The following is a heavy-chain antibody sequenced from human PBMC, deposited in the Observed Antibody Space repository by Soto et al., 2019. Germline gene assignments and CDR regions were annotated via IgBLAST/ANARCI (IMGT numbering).Heavy chain of an antibody. CDR2: IYRDDDK. CDR3: AHTAPSGGYWETFYY. J-gene: IGHJ4*02. CDR1: GLSLMTNGVG. D-gene: IGHD1-26*01. Sequence: QITLKESGPTLVKSTQTLTLTCTASGLSLMTNGVGVGWFRQPPGKALEWLALIYRDDDKRYRPSLKSRVTIPNDSSKNQVVLTMTNVDPVDTATYYCAHTAPSGGYWETFYYWGQGTLVTVSS. V-gene: IGHV2-5*02.